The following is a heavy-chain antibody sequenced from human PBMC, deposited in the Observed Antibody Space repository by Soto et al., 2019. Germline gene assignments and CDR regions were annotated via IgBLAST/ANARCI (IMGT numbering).Heavy chain of an antibody. Sequence: EVQLVESGGGLVQPGGSLRLSCAASGFSFSGYWMSWVRQAPGKGLEWVVKMKPDGLQKSYVDSVKGRFTISRDNAKNSLYLQMNNLRAEDTAVYYCARDGLLDRGVTNYFDYWGQGTLVTVSS. CDR3: ARDGLLDRGVTNYFDY. V-gene: IGHV3-7*01. CDR2: MKPDGLQK. CDR1: GFSFSGYW. D-gene: IGHD3-10*01. J-gene: IGHJ4*02.